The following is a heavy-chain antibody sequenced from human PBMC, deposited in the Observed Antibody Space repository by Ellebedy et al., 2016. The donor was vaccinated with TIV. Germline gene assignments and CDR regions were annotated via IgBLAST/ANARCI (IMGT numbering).Heavy chain of an antibody. D-gene: IGHD4-23*01. CDR3: ARGGPYGGGLDY. CDR1: GFTFGSHW. J-gene: IGHJ4*02. V-gene: IGHV3-74*01. CDR2: INSDGNSA. Sequence: GESLKISCAASGFTFGSHWMHWVRQAPGKGLLWVSRINSDGNSASYADSVQGRFTISRDNAKSTLYLQMNSLRAEDTAVYYCARGGPYGGGLDYWGQGTLVPVSS.